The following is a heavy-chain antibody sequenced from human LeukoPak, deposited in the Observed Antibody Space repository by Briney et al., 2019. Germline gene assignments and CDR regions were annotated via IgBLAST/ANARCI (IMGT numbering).Heavy chain of an antibody. Sequence: SETLSLTCTVSGGSISSSTYYWGWIRQPPGKGLEWIGSIYYSGNTYYNPSLKSRVTISVDTSKNQSSLKLSSVTAADTAVYYCARQWDYYGSGRYYMDVWDEGTTVTISS. V-gene: IGHV4-39*01. CDR1: GGSISSSTYY. J-gene: IGHJ6*03. CDR2: IYYSGNT. CDR3: ARQWDYYGSGRYYMDV. D-gene: IGHD3-10*01.